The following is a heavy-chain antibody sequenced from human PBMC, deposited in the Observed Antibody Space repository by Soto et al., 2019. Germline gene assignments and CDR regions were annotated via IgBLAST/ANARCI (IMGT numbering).Heavy chain of an antibody. CDR2: IYYSGST. CDR1: GGSISSGGYY. V-gene: IGHV4-31*03. Sequence: LSLTCTVSGGSISSGGYYWSWIRQHPGKGLEWIGYIYYSGSTYYNPSLKSRVTISVDTSKNQFSLKLSSVTAADTAVYYCAGTYYYDSSGYSFDYWGQGTLVTVSS. D-gene: IGHD3-22*01. J-gene: IGHJ4*02. CDR3: AGTYYYDSSGYSFDY.